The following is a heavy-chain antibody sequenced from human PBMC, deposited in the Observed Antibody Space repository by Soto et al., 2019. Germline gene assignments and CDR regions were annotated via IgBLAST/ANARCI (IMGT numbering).Heavy chain of an antibody. D-gene: IGHD2-2*02. Sequence: GGSLRLSCAASGFTFSNAWMSWVRQSPGKGLEWVGRIKSKTDGGATDYAAPGKGRFTISKSDSNNTLYLQMNSLNTEDTAVYYCITDASVVVVPAAILARGGRESHDSYSMDVWGKGTTVTVSS. V-gene: IGHV3-15*05. CDR1: GFTFSNAW. J-gene: IGHJ6*03. CDR2: IKSKTDGGAT. CDR3: ITDASVVVVPAAILARGGRESHDSYSMDV.